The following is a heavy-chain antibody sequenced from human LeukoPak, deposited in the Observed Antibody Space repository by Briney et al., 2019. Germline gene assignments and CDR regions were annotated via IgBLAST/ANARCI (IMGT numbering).Heavy chain of an antibody. CDR1: GGSISSYY. CDR2: IYTSGST. J-gene: IGHJ5*02. Sequence: PSETLSLTCTVSGGSISSYYWSWIRHPPGKGLEWIGYIYTSGSTNYNPSLKSRVTISVDTSKNQFSLKLSSVTAADTAVYYCARQVVAAAGSTGWFDPWGQGTLVTVSS. CDR3: ARQVVAAAGSTGWFDP. V-gene: IGHV4-4*09. D-gene: IGHD6-13*01.